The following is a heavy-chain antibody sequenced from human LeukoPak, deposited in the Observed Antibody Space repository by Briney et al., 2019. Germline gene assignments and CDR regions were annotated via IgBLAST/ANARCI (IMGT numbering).Heavy chain of an antibody. V-gene: IGHV3-21*01. CDR2: ISSTSSYI. Sequence: GGSLRLSCAASGFTFSDYSMNWVRQSPGKALKGVSSISSTSSYIYYADSVKGRFTISRDNAENSLYLQMNSLRVEDTAVYYCARGGRRWGQGTLVTVSS. CDR3: ARGGRR. J-gene: IGHJ4*02. CDR1: GFTFSDYS.